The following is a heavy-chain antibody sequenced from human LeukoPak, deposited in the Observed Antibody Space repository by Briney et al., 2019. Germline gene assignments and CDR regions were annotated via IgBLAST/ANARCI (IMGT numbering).Heavy chain of an antibody. CDR1: GFTFSYHG. CDR2: INSGGSTI. CDR3: ARYLTSTWRSILVAFDL. D-gene: IGHD6-13*01. V-gene: IGHV3-48*03. J-gene: IGHJ3*01. Sequence: PVGSLRLSCVASGFTFSYHGVAWVRQAPGKGLEWVSYINSGGSTIYYADSVKGPFTISRDNTKSYLSLKMISLRAGDTAVYFCARYLTSTWRSILVAFDLWGQGTMVTVSS.